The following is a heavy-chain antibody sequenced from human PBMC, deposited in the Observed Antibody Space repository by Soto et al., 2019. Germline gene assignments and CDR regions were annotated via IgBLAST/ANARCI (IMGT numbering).Heavy chain of an antibody. CDR3: ARDYIGKRDWFDP. V-gene: IGHV3-74*01. J-gene: IGHJ5*02. CDR1: GFPFSSYW. Sequence: PGGSLRLSCAASGFPFSSYWMHWVRQAPGKGLVWVSRINSDGSSTSYADSVKGRFTISRDNAKNTLYLQMNSLRAEDTAVYYCARDYIGKRDWFDPWGQGTLVTVSS. CDR2: INSDGSST. D-gene: IGHD5-12*01.